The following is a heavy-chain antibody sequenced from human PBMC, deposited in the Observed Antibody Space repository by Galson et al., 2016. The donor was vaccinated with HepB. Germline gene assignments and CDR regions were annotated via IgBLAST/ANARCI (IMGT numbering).Heavy chain of an antibody. J-gene: IGHJ6*02. CDR3: ASERKIPVVPPAGGPRRLVGGGMDV. D-gene: IGHD1-26*01. Sequence: SVKVSCKASGSTLTSYDINWVRQAPGQGLEWMGWMNPISGNTGYSQKFQGRVLLTRGTSITTAHMELSSLTSEDTAIYYCASERKIPVVPPAGGPRRLVGGGMDVWGQGTTVTVSS. CDR2: MNPISGNT. V-gene: IGHV1-8*01. CDR1: GSTLTSYD.